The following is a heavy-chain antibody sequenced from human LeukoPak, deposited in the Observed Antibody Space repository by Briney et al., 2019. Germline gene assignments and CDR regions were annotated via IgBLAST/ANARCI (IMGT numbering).Heavy chain of an antibody. CDR3: ARLYGDYWYFDL. CDR1: GYTFTSYY. Sequence: GASVKVSCKASGYTFTSYYMHWVRQAPGQGLEWMGIINPSGGSTSYAQKFQGRVTMTRNTSISTAYMELSSLRSEDTAVYYCARLYGDYWYFDLWGRGTLVTVSS. D-gene: IGHD4-17*01. V-gene: IGHV1-46*01. J-gene: IGHJ2*01. CDR2: INPSGGST.